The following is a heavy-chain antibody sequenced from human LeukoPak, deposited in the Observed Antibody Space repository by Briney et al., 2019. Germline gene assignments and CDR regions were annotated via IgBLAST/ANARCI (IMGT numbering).Heavy chain of an antibody. V-gene: IGHV3-9*01. D-gene: IGHD3-22*01. CDR3: AKAAREGDDSSGYYRKVYYFDY. J-gene: IGHJ4*02. CDR1: GFTFDGYA. Sequence: GRSLRLSCAAPGFTFDGYAMHWVPQAPGKGLEWVSRINWNSGDLGYADSVKGRFTISRDNAKNSLCLQMNRLRAEVTALYYCAKAAREGDDSSGYYRKVYYFDYWGQGTLVTVSS. CDR2: INWNSGDL.